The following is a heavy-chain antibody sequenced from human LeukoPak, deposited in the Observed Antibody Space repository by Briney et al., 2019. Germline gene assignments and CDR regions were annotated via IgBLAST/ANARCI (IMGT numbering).Heavy chain of an antibody. Sequence: SETLSLTCTVSGGSIGTYYCSWIRQSPGKGLEWIGYIYYGGGTNNNPSLKSRVTISVDTSKNQFSLKVFSVTAADTAVYYCARVSEVGCASYASAWYWFDPWGQGNLVTVSS. D-gene: IGHD6-19*01. CDR2: IYYGGGT. CDR1: GGSIGTYY. CDR3: ARVSEVGCASYASAWYWFDP. J-gene: IGHJ5*02. V-gene: IGHV4-59*01.